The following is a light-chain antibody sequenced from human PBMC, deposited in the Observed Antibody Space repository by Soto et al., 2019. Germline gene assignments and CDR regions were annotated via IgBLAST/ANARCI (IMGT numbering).Light chain of an antibody. CDR2: DTS. Sequence: EVELTQSPGTLSLSPGERATLSCRXSQSVSSSHLAWYQQKRGQAPRLLIYDTSTRTTGIPDRFSGSGSGTDFTLTISRLEPEDFAVYHCQQYGASPWTFGQGTKVEVK. CDR1: QSVSSSH. CDR3: QQYGASPWT. V-gene: IGKV3-20*01. J-gene: IGKJ1*01.